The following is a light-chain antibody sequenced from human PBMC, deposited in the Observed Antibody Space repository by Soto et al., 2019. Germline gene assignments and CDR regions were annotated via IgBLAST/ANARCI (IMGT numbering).Light chain of an antibody. V-gene: IGLV2-14*01. Sequence: QSALTQPASVSGSPGQSITISCTGTSSDVGGYNYVSWYQQHPGKAPKLMIYDVSNRPSGVSNRFSGSKSGNTASLTISGLQAEDEADYYCSSYTSSSTQVVFGGGTKFTVL. CDR3: SSYTSSSTQVV. CDR1: SSDVGGYNY. J-gene: IGLJ2*01. CDR2: DVS.